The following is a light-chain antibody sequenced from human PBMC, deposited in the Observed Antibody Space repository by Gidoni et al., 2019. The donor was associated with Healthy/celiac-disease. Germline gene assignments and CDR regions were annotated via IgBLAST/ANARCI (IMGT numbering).Light chain of an antibody. J-gene: IGLJ3*02. CDR2: RNN. CDR1: SSNLGSNY. V-gene: IGLV1-47*01. CDR3: AAWDDSLSGWV. Sequence: TPGQRVTISCSGSSSNLGSNYVYWYQQLPGTAPKLLIYRNNPRPSGVPDRFSGSKSGTSASLAISGLRSEDEADYYCAAWDDSLSGWVFGGGTKLTVL.